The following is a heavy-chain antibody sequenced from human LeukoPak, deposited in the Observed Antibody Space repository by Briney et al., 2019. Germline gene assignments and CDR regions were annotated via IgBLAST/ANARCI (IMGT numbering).Heavy chain of an antibody. CDR3: ARDRNYYGSGSSI. D-gene: IGHD3-10*01. J-gene: IGHJ4*02. CDR1: GGTFSSYA. CDR2: IIPIFGTA. V-gene: IGHV1-69*06. Sequence: VASVKVSCKASGGTFSSYAISWVRQAPGQGLEWMGGIIPIFGTANYAQKFQGRVTITADKSTSTAYMELSSLRSDDTAVYYCARDRNYYGSGSSIWGQGTLVTVSS.